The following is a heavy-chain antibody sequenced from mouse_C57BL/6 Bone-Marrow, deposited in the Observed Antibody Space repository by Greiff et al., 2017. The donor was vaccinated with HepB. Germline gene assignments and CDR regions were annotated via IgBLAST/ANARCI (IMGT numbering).Heavy chain of an antibody. J-gene: IGHJ2*01. Sequence: EVQLQESGPGLVKPSQSLSLTCSVTGYSITSGYYWNWIRQFPGNKLEWMGYISYDGSNNYNPSLKNRISINRDTSKNQFFLKLNSVTTEDTATYYCARSGLRRGYWGQGTTLTVSS. CDR1: GYSITSGYY. D-gene: IGHD2-4*01. CDR3: ARSGLRRGY. V-gene: IGHV3-6*01. CDR2: ISYDGSN.